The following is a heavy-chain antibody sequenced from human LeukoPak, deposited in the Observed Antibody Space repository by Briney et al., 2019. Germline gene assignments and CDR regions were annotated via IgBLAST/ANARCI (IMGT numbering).Heavy chain of an antibody. V-gene: IGHV4-39*01. CDR2: IYYSGST. J-gene: IGHJ4*02. CDR1: GGSISSSSYY. CDR3: ARQTGSGLFILP. Sequence: SETLSLTCTVSGGSISSSSYYWGWIRQPPGKGLEWIGSIYYSGSTYYNPSLKSRVTISVDTSKNQFSLKLTSVTAADTAVYYCARQTGSGLFILPGGQGTLVTVSS. D-gene: IGHD3/OR15-3a*01.